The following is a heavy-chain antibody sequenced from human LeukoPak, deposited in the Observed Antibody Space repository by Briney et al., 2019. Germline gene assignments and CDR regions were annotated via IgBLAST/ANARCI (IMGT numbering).Heavy chain of an antibody. D-gene: IGHD1-26*01. CDR1: GGSISSYY. J-gene: IGHJ4*02. V-gene: IGHV4-4*07. CDR3: ARGNMVGATYFEY. CDR2: IHTSGST. Sequence: SETLSLTCTVSGGSISSYYWSWIRQFAGKGLEWIGRIHTSGSTRYNPSLESRITMSVDTSKNQFSLKLSSVTAADTAVYYCARGNMVGATYFEYWGRGTLVTVSS.